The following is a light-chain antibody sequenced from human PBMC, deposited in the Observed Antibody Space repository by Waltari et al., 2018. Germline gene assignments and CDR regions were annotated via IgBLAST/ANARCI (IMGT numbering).Light chain of an antibody. CDR1: SGDVGGYNY. J-gene: IGLJ3*02. CDR3: ASYTNSDSEV. Sequence: QSALTQPASVSGSPGQSITISCTGTSGDVGGYNYVSWFQQHPGKVPKLVFSDVSNRPAGVSGRFSGAQSGNTASLTISGLQAEDEASYYCASYTNSDSEVFGGGTKVTVL. V-gene: IGLV2-14*01. CDR2: DVS.